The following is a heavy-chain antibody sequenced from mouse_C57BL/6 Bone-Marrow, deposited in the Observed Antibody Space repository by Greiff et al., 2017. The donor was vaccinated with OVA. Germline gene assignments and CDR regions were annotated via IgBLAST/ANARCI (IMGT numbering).Heavy chain of an antibody. CDR3: ARGVLRYYAMDY. D-gene: IGHD1-1*01. V-gene: IGHV1-53*01. CDR1: GYTFTSYW. Sequence: QVQLQQPGTELVKPGASVKLSCKASGYTFTSYWMHWVKQRPGQGLEWIGNINPSNGSTNYNEKFKSKATLTVDKSSSTAYMQLSSLTSEDSAVYYCARGVLRYYAMDYWGQGTSVTVSS. CDR2: INPSNGST. J-gene: IGHJ4*01.